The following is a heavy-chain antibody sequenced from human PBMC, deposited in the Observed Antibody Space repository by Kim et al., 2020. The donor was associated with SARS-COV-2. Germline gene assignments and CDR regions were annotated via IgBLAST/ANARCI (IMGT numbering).Heavy chain of an antibody. V-gene: IGHV3-48*02. CDR2: ISSSSSTI. Sequence: GGSLRLSCAASGFTFSSYSMNWVRQAPGKGLEWVSYISSSSSTIYYADSVKGRFTISRDNAKNSLYLQMNSLRDEDTAVYYCARVLWYYYDSSGYYADYWGQGTLVTVSS. D-gene: IGHD3-22*01. J-gene: IGHJ4*02. CDR1: GFTFSSYS. CDR3: ARVLWYYYDSSGYYADY.